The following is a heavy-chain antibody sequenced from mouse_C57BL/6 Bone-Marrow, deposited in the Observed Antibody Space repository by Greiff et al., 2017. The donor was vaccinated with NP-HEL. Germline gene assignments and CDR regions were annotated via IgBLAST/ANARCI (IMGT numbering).Heavy chain of an antibody. Sequence: VQLQQSGAELVRPGASVTLSCKASGYTFTDYEMHWVKQTPVHGLEWIGAIDPETGGTAYNQKFKGKAILTADKSSSTAYMELRSLTSEDSAVYYCTREVTTLYYYAMDYWGQGTSVTVSS. CDR1: GYTFTDYE. J-gene: IGHJ4*01. CDR2: IDPETGGT. D-gene: IGHD2-1*01. CDR3: TREVTTLYYYAMDY. V-gene: IGHV1-15*01.